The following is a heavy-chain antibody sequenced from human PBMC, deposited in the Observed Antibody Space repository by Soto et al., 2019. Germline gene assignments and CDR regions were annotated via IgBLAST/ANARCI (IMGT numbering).Heavy chain of an antibody. CDR1: GGSISSYY. D-gene: IGHD1-1*01. Sequence: SETLSLTCTVSGGSISSYYWSWLRQPPGKGLEWIGYIYYSGSTNYNPSLKSRVTISVGTSKNQFSLKLSSVTAADTAVYYCATFWTDFAYWGQGTLVTVSS. CDR3: ATFWTDFAY. V-gene: IGHV4-59*01. J-gene: IGHJ4*02. CDR2: IYYSGST.